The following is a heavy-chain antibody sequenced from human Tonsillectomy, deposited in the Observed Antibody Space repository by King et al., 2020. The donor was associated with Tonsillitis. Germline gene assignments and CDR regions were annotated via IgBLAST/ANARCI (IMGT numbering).Heavy chain of an antibody. CDR1: GFTFSNAW. CDR2: IKSKTDGGTT. V-gene: IGHV3-15*01. J-gene: IGHJ4*02. Sequence: VQLVESGGGLVKPGGSLRLSCAASGFTFSNAWMSWVRQAPGKGLEWVGRIKSKTDGGTTEYAAPVKGRFTISRDDSKNTLYVQMNSLKTEETAVYYCNTYSSGWYVGSWGQGTLVTVSS. D-gene: IGHD6-19*01. CDR3: NTYSSGWYVGS.